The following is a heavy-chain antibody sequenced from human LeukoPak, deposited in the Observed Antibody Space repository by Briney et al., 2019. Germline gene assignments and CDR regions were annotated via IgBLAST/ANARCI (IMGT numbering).Heavy chain of an antibody. CDR3: AKESYYYGSGSYTN. Sequence: GGSLRLSCAASGFTFDDYAMHWVRQAPGKGLEWVSGISWNSGSIGYADSVKGRFTISRDNAKNSLYLQMNSLRAEDTALYYCAKESYYYGSGSYTNWGQGTLVTVSS. CDR1: GFTFDDYA. D-gene: IGHD3-10*01. V-gene: IGHV3-9*01. CDR2: ISWNSGSI. J-gene: IGHJ4*02.